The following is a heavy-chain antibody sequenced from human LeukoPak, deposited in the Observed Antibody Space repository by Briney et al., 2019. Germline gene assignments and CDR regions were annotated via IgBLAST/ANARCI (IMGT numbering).Heavy chain of an antibody. CDR2: IYYSGST. J-gene: IGHJ4*02. CDR3: ASYDILIGYYFDY. D-gene: IGHD3-9*01. V-gene: IGHV4-61*01. Sequence: SETLSLTCKVSGGSVSSGIHHWSWIRQPPGKGLEWIGYIYYSGSTNYNPSLKSRVTISLDTSKNQYSLKLSSVTAADTAVYYCASYDILIGYYFDYWGQGILVTVSS. CDR1: GGSVSSGIHH.